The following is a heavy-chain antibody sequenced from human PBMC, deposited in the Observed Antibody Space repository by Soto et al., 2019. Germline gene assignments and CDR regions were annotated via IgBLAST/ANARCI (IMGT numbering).Heavy chain of an antibody. Sequence: QVQLVESGGGVVQPGRSLRLSCAASGFTFSSYGMHWVRQAPGKGLEWVAVISYDGSNKYYADSVKGRFTISRDNSKNTLYLQMNSLRAEDTAVYYCANHVEGSVTTNQHWGQGTLVTVSS. D-gene: IGHD4-17*01. CDR2: ISYDGSNK. J-gene: IGHJ1*01. CDR3: ANHVEGSVTTNQH. V-gene: IGHV3-30*18. CDR1: GFTFSSYG.